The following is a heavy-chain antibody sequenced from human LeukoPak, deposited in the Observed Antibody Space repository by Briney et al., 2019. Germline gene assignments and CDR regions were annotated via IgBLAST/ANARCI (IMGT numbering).Heavy chain of an antibody. CDR2: IDWDDDK. V-gene: IGHV2-70*11. J-gene: IGHJ4*02. D-gene: IGHD1-26*01. CDR3: ARIRMGIVGASQVYYLGY. Sequence: CGPALVKPTQTLTLTCTFSGFSLSTSGMCVSWIRQPPGEALEWLARIDWDDDKYYSTSLKTRLTISKDTSKNQVVLTMTNMDPVDTATYYCARIRMGIVGASQVYYLGYWGQGTL. CDR1: GFSLSTSGMC.